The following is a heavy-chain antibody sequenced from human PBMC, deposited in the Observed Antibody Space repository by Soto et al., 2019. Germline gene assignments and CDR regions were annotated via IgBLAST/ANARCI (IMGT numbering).Heavy chain of an antibody. Sequence: QVQLVQSGAEVKKPGSSVKVSCKASGGTFSSYAISWVRQAPGQGLEWMGVIIPILGTANYAQKFQGRVTITADESTSTVYMELSSLRSEDTAVYYCARGGEQWLVQDWFDPWGQGTLVTVSS. CDR1: GGTFSSYA. CDR2: IIPILGTA. CDR3: ARGGEQWLVQDWFDP. D-gene: IGHD6-19*01. V-gene: IGHV1-69*12. J-gene: IGHJ5*02.